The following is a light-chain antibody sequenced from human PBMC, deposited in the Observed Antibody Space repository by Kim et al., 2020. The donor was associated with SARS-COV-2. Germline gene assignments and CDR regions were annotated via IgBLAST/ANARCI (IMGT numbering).Light chain of an antibody. V-gene: IGKV3-20*01. J-gene: IGKJ4*01. Sequence: PGERATLSCRASKSGTRYYLAWYQQKPGQAPRLLIYGASSRATGIADRFSGSGSGTDFTLTISRLEPEDFAVYYCQQYATSPALTFGGGTKVDIK. CDR3: QQYATSPALT. CDR2: GAS. CDR1: KSGTRYY.